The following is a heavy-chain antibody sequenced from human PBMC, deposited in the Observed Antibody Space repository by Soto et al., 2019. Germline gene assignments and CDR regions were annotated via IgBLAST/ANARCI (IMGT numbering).Heavy chain of an antibody. J-gene: IGHJ5*02. CDR3: AIEVGRSNQFDL. V-gene: IGHV1-69*13. Sequence: SVKVSCKASGGTFSDYAISRVRQAPGHGLEWVGGIIPLTETPVYAQKFQGRVTMTEDSPADTPYMQLRSLRSEDTAVYYCAIEVGRSNQFDLWGQGTMVTVSS. D-gene: IGHD6-13*01. CDR2: IIPLTETP. CDR1: GGTFSDYA.